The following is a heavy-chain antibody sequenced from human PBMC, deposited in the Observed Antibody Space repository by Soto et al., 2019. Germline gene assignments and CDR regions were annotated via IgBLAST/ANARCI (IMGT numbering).Heavy chain of an antibody. CDR3: ARGGHVVVVTAALDY. CDR2: VNPSGGHT. CDR1: GDTFTDYY. D-gene: IGHD2-21*02. V-gene: IGHV1-46*01. J-gene: IGHJ4*02. Sequence: QVQLMQSGAEVKKPGASVKVSCKASGDTFTDYYIHWVRQAPGQGLEWMGTVNPSGGHTTYAQHFLGRATMTSDTSTSTLYRELTSLTSDDTAIYYCARGGHVVVVTAALDYWGQGTLVTVSS.